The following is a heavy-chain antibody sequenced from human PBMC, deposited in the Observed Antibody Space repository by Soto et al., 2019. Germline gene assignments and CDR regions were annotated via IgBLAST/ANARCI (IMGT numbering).Heavy chain of an antibody. CDR2: ISYDGSNK. D-gene: IGHD3-16*01. CDR3: ARVSRGSYYYYGLDV. V-gene: IGHV3-30-3*01. J-gene: IGHJ6*02. Sequence: GGSLRLSCAASGFTFSSYAMHGVRQAPGKGLEWVAVISYDGSNKYYADSVKGRFTISRDNSKNTLYLQMNSLRAEDTAVYYCARVSRGSYYYYGLDVWGQGTTATVSS. CDR1: GFTFSSYA.